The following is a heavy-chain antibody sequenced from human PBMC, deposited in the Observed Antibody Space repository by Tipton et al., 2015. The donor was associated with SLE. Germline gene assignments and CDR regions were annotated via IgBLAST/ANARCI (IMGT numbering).Heavy chain of an antibody. V-gene: IGHV1-69*05. CDR2: IIPIFGTA. CDR3: ARGWTEVGATPSPYVY. D-gene: IGHD1-26*01. CDR1: GGTFSSYT. J-gene: IGHJ4*02. Sequence: QSGPEVKKPGSSVKVSCKASGGTFSSYTINWVRQAPGQGLEWMGGIIPIFGTANYAQKFQDRVTITTDESTSTAYMELSGLRSEDTAVYYCARGWTEVGATPSPYVYWGQGTLVTVSS.